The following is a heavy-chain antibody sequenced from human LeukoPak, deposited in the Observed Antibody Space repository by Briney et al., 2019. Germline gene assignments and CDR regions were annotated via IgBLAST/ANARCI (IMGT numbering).Heavy chain of an antibody. CDR3: AKSRYYYGSGSPHYFDY. D-gene: IGHD3-10*01. Sequence: PGGSLRLSCAASGFTFSSYAMSWVRQAPGKGLEWVSAISGSGGSTYYADSVKGRFTISGDNSKNTLYLQMNSLRAEDTAVYYCAKSRYYYGSGSPHYFDYWGQGTLVTVSS. V-gene: IGHV3-23*01. J-gene: IGHJ4*02. CDR1: GFTFSSYA. CDR2: ISGSGGST.